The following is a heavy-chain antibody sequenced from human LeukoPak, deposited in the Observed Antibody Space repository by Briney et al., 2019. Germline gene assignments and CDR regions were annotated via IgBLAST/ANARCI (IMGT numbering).Heavy chain of an antibody. D-gene: IGHD6-19*01. J-gene: IGHJ6*04. CDR3: AREGAGSGMDV. CDR2: ISYDGSNK. V-gene: IGHV3-30*03. CDR1: GFTFSSYG. Sequence: GRSLRLSCAASGFTFSSYGMHWVRQAPGKGLEWVAVISYDGSNKYYADSVKGRFTISRDNSKNSLYLQMNSLRAEDTAVYYCAREGAGSGMDVWGKGTTVTVSS.